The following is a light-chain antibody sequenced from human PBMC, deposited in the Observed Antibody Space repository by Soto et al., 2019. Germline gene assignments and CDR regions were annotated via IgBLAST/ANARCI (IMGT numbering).Light chain of an antibody. CDR2: DFT. Sequence: SVLTQPASVSGSPGQSITVSCTGTSSDVGGYNYVSWYQQHPGKAPRLLIYDFTNRPSGVSNRFSGSKSGNTASLTISGLQAEDEADYYCSSYRRGSTYVFGTGTKVTVL. J-gene: IGLJ1*01. V-gene: IGLV2-14*03. CDR3: SSYRRGSTYV. CDR1: SSDVGGYNY.